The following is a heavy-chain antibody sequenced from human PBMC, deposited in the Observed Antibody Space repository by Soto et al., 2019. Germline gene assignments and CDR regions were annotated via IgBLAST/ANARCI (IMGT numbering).Heavy chain of an antibody. CDR3: VSDRGYGHASVPYS. J-gene: IGHJ4*02. CDR1: GFTFTSYG. Sequence: QAHLVESGGGVVQPGRSLRLSCAASGFTFTSYGMHWVRQAPGTRLEWVAVISYDGGLQHYADSVKGRFTISRDNSKNMVLLQMNSLRAEDTAGYYLVSDRGYGHASVPYSWGQGTLVSVSS. CDR2: ISYDGGLQ. V-gene: IGHV3-30*03. D-gene: IGHD5-18*01.